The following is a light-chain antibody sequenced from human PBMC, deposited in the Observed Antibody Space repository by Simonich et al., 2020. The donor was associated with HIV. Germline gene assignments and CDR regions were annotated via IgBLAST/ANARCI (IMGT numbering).Light chain of an antibody. Sequence: DIQMTQSPSTLSASVGDRVTITCLASQSISDWLAWYQQKPGKAPKLLIYKASSLESGVPSRFSGSGSGTEFTLTISSLQPDDFATYYCQQYNTYLRTFGQGTKVEIK. CDR3: QQYNTYLRT. V-gene: IGKV1-5*03. J-gene: IGKJ1*01. CDR1: QSISDW. CDR2: KAS.